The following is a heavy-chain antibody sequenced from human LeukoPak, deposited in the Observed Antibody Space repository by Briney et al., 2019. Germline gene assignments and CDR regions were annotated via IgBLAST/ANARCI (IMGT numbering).Heavy chain of an antibody. CDR1: RCTFNMYW. CDR2: INKDGSDK. J-gene: IGHJ4*02. CDR3: ARDAGYGGNSDY. Sequence: GGSLRLSCAASRCTFNMYWLTWVRQAPGKGLESVAYINKDGSDKYYVDSVKGRFTVSRDNAKNSLYLQMNSLRAEDTAVYYCARDAGYGGNSDYWGQGTLVTVSS. D-gene: IGHD4-23*01. V-gene: IGHV3-7*01.